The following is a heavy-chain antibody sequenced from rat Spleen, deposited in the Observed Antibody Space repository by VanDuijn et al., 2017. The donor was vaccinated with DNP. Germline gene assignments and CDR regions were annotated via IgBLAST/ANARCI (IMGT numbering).Heavy chain of an antibody. V-gene: IGHV5-7*01. J-gene: IGHJ4*01. CDR2: ISFDGRST. CDR1: GFTFSDHN. Sequence: EVHLVESGGGLVQPGRSLKLSCVASGFTFSDHNMAWVRQAPKKGLEWVATISFDGRSTYYRDSVRGRVTISRENAKSVLYLEMGSLRSEDTATYYCARHDYDRPNDFYGMDVWGQGTSVTVSS. D-gene: IGHD1-12*01. CDR3: ARHDYDRPNDFYGMDV.